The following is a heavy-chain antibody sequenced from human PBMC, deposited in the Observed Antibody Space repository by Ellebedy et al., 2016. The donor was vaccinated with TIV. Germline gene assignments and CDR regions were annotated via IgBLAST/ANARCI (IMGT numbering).Heavy chain of an antibody. CDR1: GGSISSSSYY. D-gene: IGHD4-17*01. CDR2: IYYSGST. Sequence: MPSETLSLTCTVSGGSISSSSYYWGWIRQPPGKGLEWIVNIYYSGSTYYNPSLKSRVTISVDTSKNQFSLKLNSVTAADTAVYYCAIRATVSPFDYWGQGTLVTVSS. V-gene: IGHV4-39*01. CDR3: AIRATVSPFDY. J-gene: IGHJ4*02.